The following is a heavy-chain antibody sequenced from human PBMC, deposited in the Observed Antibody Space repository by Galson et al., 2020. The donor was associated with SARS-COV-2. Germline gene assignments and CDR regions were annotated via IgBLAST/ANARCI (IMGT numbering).Heavy chain of an antibody. Sequence: ASETLSLTCTVSGGSISSGGYYWSWIRQHPGKGLEWIGYIYYSRSTYYNPSLKSRVTISVDTSKNQFSLKLSSVTAADTAVYYCARDAFVPLSYGLGSYALDIWGQGTMVTVSS. CDR3: ARDAFVPLSYGLGSYALDI. D-gene: IGHD3-10*01. V-gene: IGHV4-31*03. CDR1: GGSISSGGYY. CDR2: IYYSRST. J-gene: IGHJ3*02.